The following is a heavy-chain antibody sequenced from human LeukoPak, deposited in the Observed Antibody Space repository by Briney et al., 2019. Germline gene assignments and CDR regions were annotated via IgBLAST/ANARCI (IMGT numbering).Heavy chain of an antibody. J-gene: IGHJ4*02. Sequence: GGSLRLSCAASGFTFSNAWMNWVRQAPGKVLEWVGRIKSTTDGGTTDYAAPVKGRFIISRDESKDTLYLQMNSLKPEDTAVYYCTTAPWDGGYWSQGTLVTVSA. D-gene: IGHD1-26*01. CDR1: GFTFSNAW. CDR3: TTAPWDGGY. V-gene: IGHV3-15*01. CDR2: IKSTTDGGTT.